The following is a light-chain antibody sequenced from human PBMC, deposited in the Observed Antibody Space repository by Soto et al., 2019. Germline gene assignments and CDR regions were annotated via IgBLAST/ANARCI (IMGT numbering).Light chain of an antibody. V-gene: IGKV3-20*01. CDR2: GAS. CDR1: QSISSTY. Sequence: EIVLTQSPGTLSLSPGKRVTLSCRASQSISSTYLAWYQQKPGQAPRLLIYGASSRATGIPDRFSGGGSGTDFTLTISRLEPEDFAVYYCQQSDSPPRTFGQGTKVEVQ. J-gene: IGKJ1*01. CDR3: QQSDSPPRT.